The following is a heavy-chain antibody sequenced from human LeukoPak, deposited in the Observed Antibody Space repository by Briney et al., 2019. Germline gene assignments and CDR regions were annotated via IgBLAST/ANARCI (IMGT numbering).Heavy chain of an antibody. D-gene: IGHD2-2*01. CDR2: IYPGDSDT. CDR3: ARQGVPAAMNLWFDP. Sequence: GESLKISCKGSGYSFTSYWIGWVRQMPGKGLEWMGIIYPGDSDTRYSPSFQGQVTISADKSISTAYLQWSSLKASDTAMYYCARQGVPAAMNLWFDPWGQGTLVTVSS. V-gene: IGHV5-51*01. J-gene: IGHJ5*02. CDR1: GYSFTSYW.